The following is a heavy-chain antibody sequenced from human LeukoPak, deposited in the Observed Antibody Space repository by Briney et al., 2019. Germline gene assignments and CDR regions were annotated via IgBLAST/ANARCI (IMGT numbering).Heavy chain of an antibody. J-gene: IGHJ4*02. CDR2: IYYSGST. D-gene: IGHD6-13*01. Sequence: SETLSLTCTVSGGXISSYYCSWIRQPPGKGLEWIGYIYYSGSTNYNPSLKSRVTISVDTSKNQFSLKLSSVTAADTAVYYCARTAAAGSNDYWGQGTLVTVSS. V-gene: IGHV4-59*08. CDR1: GGXISSYY. CDR3: ARTAAAGSNDY.